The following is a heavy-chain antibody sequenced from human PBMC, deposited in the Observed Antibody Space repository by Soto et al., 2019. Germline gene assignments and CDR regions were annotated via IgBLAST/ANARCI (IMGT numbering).Heavy chain of an antibody. CDR3: EIDNWNSN. Sequence: GGSLRLSCAASGFTFSTYWMHWVRQAPVNGLVFVSRINSYVSSTNYADSVKGRFAILRYNAKNTLYLQMNLLRAEATAVYYCEIDNWNSNWGQGTLVTVSX. D-gene: IGHD1-20*01. J-gene: IGHJ4*02. CDR1: GFTFSTYW. V-gene: IGHV3-74*01. CDR2: INSYVSST.